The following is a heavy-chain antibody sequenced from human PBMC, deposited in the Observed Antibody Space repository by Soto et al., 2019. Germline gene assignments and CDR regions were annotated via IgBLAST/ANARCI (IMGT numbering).Heavy chain of an antibody. CDR2: FIPVYRTL. V-gene: IGHV1-69*13. J-gene: IGHJ4*02. CDR1: GGSFGKSA. D-gene: IGHD3-3*01. Sequence: SVKVSCKASGGSFGKSAINWVRQTPGQGLEWLGGFIPVYRTLNYAQEFQGRVTITADESTGTAYMTLSSLASDDTAVYYCATGVIWIGYFTVDSWGQGTRVTVSS. CDR3: ATGVIWIGYFTVDS.